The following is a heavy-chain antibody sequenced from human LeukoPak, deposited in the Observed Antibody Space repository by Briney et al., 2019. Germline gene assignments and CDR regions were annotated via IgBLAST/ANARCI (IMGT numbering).Heavy chain of an antibody. CDR1: GGSISSNY. D-gene: IGHD6-13*01. J-gene: IGHJ6*03. Sequence: SETLSLTCTVSGGSISSNYWSWIRQPPGKGLEWIGEINHSGSTNYNPSLKSRVTISVDTSKNQFSLKLSSVTAADTAVYYCARVGGSRREGIAAAGTYYYYYYMDVWGKGTTVTVSS. CDR2: INHSGST. V-gene: IGHV4-34*01. CDR3: ARVGGSRREGIAAAGTYYYYYYMDV.